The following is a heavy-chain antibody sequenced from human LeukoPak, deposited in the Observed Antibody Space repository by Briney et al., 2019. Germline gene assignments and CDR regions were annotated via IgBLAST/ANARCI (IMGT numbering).Heavy chain of an antibody. Sequence: SETLSLTCAVYGGSFSGYYWSWIRQPPGKGLEWIGEINHSGSTNYNPSLKSRVTISVDTSKNQFSLKLSSVTAADTAVYYCARDHGSWELLSSFDYWGQGTLVTVSS. CDR3: ARDHGSWELLSSFDY. J-gene: IGHJ4*02. D-gene: IGHD1-26*01. CDR1: GGSFSGYY. V-gene: IGHV4-34*01. CDR2: INHSGST.